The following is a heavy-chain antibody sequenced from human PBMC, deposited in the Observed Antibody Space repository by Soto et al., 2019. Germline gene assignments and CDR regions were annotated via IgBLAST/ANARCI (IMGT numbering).Heavy chain of an antibody. D-gene: IGHD2-15*01. Sequence: SETLSLTCTVSGETVSSGFYYWNWIRQAPGKGLEWIGSILSSGRSNYNPSLKSRVSMSVDTSKNQFSLRLTSVGAADSAIYYCARVVRCTRSGCYYLAMDVWGQGTTVTVSS. J-gene: IGHJ6*02. CDR3: ARVVRCTRSGCYYLAMDV. CDR1: GETVSSGFYY. V-gene: IGHV4-61*01. CDR2: ILSSGRS.